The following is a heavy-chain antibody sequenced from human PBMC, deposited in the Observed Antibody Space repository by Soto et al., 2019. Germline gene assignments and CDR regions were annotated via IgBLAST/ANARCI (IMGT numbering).Heavy chain of an antibody. D-gene: IGHD2-8*01. Sequence: EVQLLESGGGFIHPGGSLRLSCAASGFSFSSFAMNWVRQAPGKGLEWVSIISGSADSTFYADSVKGRFTISRDNSKRTLYLKSKSLRAEDTAVYYCAKPRGAMIYAISVHGTDAWGQGPTVPASS. V-gene: IGHV3-23*01. J-gene: IGHJ6*02. CDR2: ISGSADST. CDR3: AKPRGAMIYAISVHGTDA. CDR1: GFSFSSFA.